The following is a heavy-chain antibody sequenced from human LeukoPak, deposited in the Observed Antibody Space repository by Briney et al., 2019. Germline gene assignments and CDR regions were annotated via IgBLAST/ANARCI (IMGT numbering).Heavy chain of an antibody. D-gene: IGHD3-22*01. V-gene: IGHV4-59*08. CDR2: IYYSGST. Sequence: SETLSLTCTVSGGSISSYYWSWIRQPPGKGLEWIGYIYYSGSTNYNSSLKSRVTISVDTSKNQFSLKLSSVTAADTAVYYCARFRAPYDSRTLDYWGQGTLVTVSS. J-gene: IGHJ4*02. CDR1: GGSISSYY. CDR3: ARFRAPYDSRTLDY.